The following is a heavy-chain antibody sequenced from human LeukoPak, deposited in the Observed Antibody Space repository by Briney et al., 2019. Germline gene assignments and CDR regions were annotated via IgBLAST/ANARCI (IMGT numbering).Heavy chain of an antibody. CDR3: ARDREFSSGWYFDN. V-gene: IGHV3-48*03. Sequence: PGGSLRLSCAASGFTFSSYDMNWVRQAPGKGLEWVSYISSSGSGSTKFYADSVKARFTISRDNAENSLYLQMSSLRVEDTAVYYCARDREFSSGWYFDNWGQGTPVTVSS. J-gene: IGHJ4*02. CDR1: GFTFSSYD. D-gene: IGHD6-19*01. CDR2: ISSSGSGSTK.